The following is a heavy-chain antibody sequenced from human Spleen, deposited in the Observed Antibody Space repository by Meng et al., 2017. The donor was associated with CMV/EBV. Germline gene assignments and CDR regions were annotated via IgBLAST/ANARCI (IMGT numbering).Heavy chain of an antibody. D-gene: IGHD3-16*01. Sequence: TCSGSGASIGGYDWAWLRQHPGKGLEWIGYIYYTGRAYYNSSRKSRVFISVDTAKSQLSLQLSAVTAADTAVYYCARAGVEGGLNFDYWGQGTLVTVSS. J-gene: IGHJ4*02. V-gene: IGHV4-31*03. CDR2: IYYTGRA. CDR3: ARAGVEGGLNFDY. CDR1: GASIGGYD.